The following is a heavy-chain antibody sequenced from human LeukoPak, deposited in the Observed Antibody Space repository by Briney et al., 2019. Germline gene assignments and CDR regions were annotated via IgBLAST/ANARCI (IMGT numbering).Heavy chain of an antibody. CDR3: ARETTNDFWSGYPGY. CDR1: GGSISTHY. V-gene: IGHV4-59*11. Sequence: PSETLSLTCTISGGSISTHYWSWVRQSPGKGPEWIGNVFYSGSTYYNPSLKSRVTISVDRSKNQFSLKLSSVTAADTAVYYCARETTNDFWSGYPGYWGQGTLVTVSS. D-gene: IGHD3-3*01. J-gene: IGHJ4*02. CDR2: VFYSGST.